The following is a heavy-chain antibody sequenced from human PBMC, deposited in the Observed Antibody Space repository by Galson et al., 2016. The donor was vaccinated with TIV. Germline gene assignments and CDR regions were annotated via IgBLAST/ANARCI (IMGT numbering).Heavy chain of an antibody. D-gene: IGHD6-19*01. CDR3: AKDVRALAVAEPFDY. Sequence: LRLSCAASGFTFDDYAIHWVRQAPGKGLEWVSGVSWNSHSIGYADSVKGRFTISRDNAKNSVYLQMNSLRPEDTAFYYCAKDVRALAVAEPFDYWGQGTLVTVSS. V-gene: IGHV3-9*01. CDR1: GFTFDDYA. J-gene: IGHJ4*02. CDR2: VSWNSHSI.